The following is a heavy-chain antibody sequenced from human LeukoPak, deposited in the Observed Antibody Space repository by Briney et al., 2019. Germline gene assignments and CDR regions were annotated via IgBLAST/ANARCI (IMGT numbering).Heavy chain of an antibody. D-gene: IGHD2-21*02. V-gene: IGHV4-30-2*03. Sequence: PSETLSLTCAVSGDSISRGGYTWRWNRQPPGKGLERIGYINHSGRTYYNPSLKSRVTISMDTSKNQFSLNLNSVTASDTTVYYCARRSPLVAVTTAHYYDYWGPGTLVTVSS. CDR3: ARRSPLVAVTTAHYYDY. J-gene: IGHJ4*02. CDR2: INHSGRT. CDR1: GDSISRGGYT.